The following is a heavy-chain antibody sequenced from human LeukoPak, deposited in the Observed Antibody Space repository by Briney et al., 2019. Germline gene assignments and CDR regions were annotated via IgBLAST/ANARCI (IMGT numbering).Heavy chain of an antibody. CDR2: ISTGGSTI. V-gene: IGHV3-11*04. J-gene: IGHJ4*02. CDR3: ARDSDYSYEDY. Sequence: GGSLRLSCAASGFAFSDYYMSWIRQAPGKGLEWVSYISTGGSTIYYADSVKGRFTISRDNAENSLYLQMNSLRAEDTAVYYCARDSDYSYEDYWGQGTLVTVSS. CDR1: GFAFSDYY. D-gene: IGHD5-18*01.